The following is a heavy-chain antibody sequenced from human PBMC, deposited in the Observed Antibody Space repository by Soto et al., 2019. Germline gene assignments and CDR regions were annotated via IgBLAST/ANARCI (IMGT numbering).Heavy chain of an antibody. Sequence: ESGGGLVQPGGSLRLSCAASGFTFSTYSMNWVRQAPGKGLEWVSYISGVSHSIYYADSVKGRFTISSDIAKNSLYLQMSSLRAEDTAVYYCARDFNYAFDYWGQGALVTVSS. V-gene: IGHV3-48*01. CDR3: ARDFNYAFDY. CDR2: ISGVSHSI. D-gene: IGHD4-4*01. J-gene: IGHJ4*02. CDR1: GFTFSTYS.